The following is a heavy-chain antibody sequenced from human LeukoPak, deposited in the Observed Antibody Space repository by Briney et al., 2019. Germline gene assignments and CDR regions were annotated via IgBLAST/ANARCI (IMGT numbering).Heavy chain of an antibody. Sequence: SETLSLTCAVSGYSISRGYYWALIRQPPGKGLEWIGTVYHTGRTYYNPSLDSRVTISVDTSKNEFSLNLKSVTAADTAVYYGARAVWIITSGIDYWGQGALVTVSS. D-gene: IGHD3-10*01. V-gene: IGHV4-38-2*01. CDR3: ARAVWIITSGIDY. CDR2: VYHTGRT. J-gene: IGHJ4*02. CDR1: GYSISRGYY.